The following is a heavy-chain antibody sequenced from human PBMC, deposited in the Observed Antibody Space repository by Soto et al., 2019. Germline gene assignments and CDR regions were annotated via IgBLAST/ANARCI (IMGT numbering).Heavy chain of an antibody. V-gene: IGHV1-69*13. CDR1: GGTFSSYA. Sequence: ASVKVSCKASGGTFSSYAISWVRRAPGQGLEWMGGIIPIFGTANHAQKFQGRVTITADESTSTAYMELSSLRSEDTAVYYCATGRGPIVVPPGGFDFWGQGTMVPAS. CDR2: IIPIFGTA. D-gene: IGHD2-15*01. J-gene: IGHJ3*01. CDR3: ATGRGPIVVPPGGFDF.